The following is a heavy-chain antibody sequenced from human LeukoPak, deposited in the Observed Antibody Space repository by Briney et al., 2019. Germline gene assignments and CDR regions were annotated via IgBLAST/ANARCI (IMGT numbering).Heavy chain of an antibody. CDR1: GFTLSRYG. CDR3: ARDYYPRLDY. Sequence: PGGSLRLSCAASGFTLSRYGMNWVRQAPGKGLVWVSRINSDGSSTTYADSVKGRFTISRDNATNTLILQMNSLRAEDTAVYYCARDYYPRLDYWGQETLVTVYS. CDR2: INSDGSST. J-gene: IGHJ4*02. V-gene: IGHV3-74*01. D-gene: IGHD3-22*01.